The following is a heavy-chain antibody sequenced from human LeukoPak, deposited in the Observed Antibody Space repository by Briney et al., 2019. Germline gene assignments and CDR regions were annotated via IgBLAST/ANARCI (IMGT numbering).Heavy chain of an antibody. CDR2: INPNSGGT. V-gene: IGHV1-2*02. D-gene: IGHD3-22*01. Sequence: GASVKVSCKASGYTFTGYYMHWVRQAPGQGLEWMGWINPNSGGTNYAQKFQGRVTMTRDTSISTAYMELSRLRSDDTAVYYCAREWRYYDSSGSFDYWGQGNLVTVSS. CDR3: AREWRYYDSSGSFDY. CDR1: GYTFTGYY. J-gene: IGHJ4*02.